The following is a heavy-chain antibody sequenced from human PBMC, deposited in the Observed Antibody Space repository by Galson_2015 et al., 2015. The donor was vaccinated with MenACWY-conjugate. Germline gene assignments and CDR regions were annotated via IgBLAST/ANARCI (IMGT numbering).Heavy chain of an antibody. CDR2: IYPGDSDT. D-gene: IGHD2-21*02. V-gene: IGHV5-51*01. J-gene: IGHJ4*02. CDR3: ARPLDCGGDCYWGYFDY. Sequence: GKGLEWMGIIYPGDSDTRYSPSFQGQVTISADKSISTAYLQWSSLKASDTAMYYCARPLDCGGDCYWGYFDYWGQGTLVTVSS.